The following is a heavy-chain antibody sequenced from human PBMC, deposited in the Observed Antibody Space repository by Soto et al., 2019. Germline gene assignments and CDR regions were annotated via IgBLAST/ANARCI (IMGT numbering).Heavy chain of an antibody. J-gene: IGHJ6*02. D-gene: IGHD1-7*01. V-gene: IGHV4-59*01. CDR2: IYYSGST. CDR1: GGSISSYY. CDR3: AREGLTGTIGLYYYYGMDV. Sequence: QVQLQESGQGLVKPSDTLSLTCTVSGGSISSYYWSWIRQPPGKGLEWIGYIYYSGSTNYNPSLKSRVTISVDTSKNQFSLKLSSVTAADTAVYYCAREGLTGTIGLYYYYGMDVWGQGTTVTVSS.